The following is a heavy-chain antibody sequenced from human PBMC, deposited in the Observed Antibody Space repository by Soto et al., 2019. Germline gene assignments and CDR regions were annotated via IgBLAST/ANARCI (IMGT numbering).Heavy chain of an antibody. V-gene: IGHV1-24*01. D-gene: IGHD3-16*01. Sequence: GASVKVSCKVSGYTLTELSMHWVRQAPGKGLEWMGGFDPEDGETIYAQKFQGRVTMTKDISKNQVVLTMTNVDPVDTATYYCAHIPNYYQYDWFDPWGQGTLVTSPQ. CDR1: GYTLTELS. CDR3: AHIPNYYQYDWFDP. J-gene: IGHJ5*02. CDR2: FDPEDGET.